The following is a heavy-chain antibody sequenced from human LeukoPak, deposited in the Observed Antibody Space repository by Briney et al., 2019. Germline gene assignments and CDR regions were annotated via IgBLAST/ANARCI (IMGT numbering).Heavy chain of an antibody. J-gene: IGHJ4*02. CDR2: IIPIFGTA. V-gene: IGHV1-69*06. Sequence: SVKVSCKASGGTFSSYAISWVRQAPGQGLEWMGGIIPIFGTANYAQKFQGRVTITADKSTSTAYMELSSLRSEDTAVYYCARGGYYYDSSGYYTNIDYWGQGTLVTVSS. D-gene: IGHD3-22*01. CDR1: GGTFSSYA. CDR3: ARGGYYYDSSGYYTNIDY.